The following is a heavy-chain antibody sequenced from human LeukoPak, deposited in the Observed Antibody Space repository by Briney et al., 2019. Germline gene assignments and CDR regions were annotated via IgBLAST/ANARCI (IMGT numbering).Heavy chain of an antibody. V-gene: IGHV3-21*01. CDR3: ARDLGRSGYYTIDAFDI. D-gene: IGHD3-22*01. J-gene: IGHJ3*02. CDR1: GFTFNTYS. CDR2: ISSSSSYI. Sequence: GGSLRLSCAASGFTFNTYSMNWVRQAPGKGLGWVSSISSSSSYIYYADSVKGRFTISRDNAKNSLYLQMNSLRAEDTAVYYCARDLGRSGYYTIDAFDIWSQGTMVTVSS.